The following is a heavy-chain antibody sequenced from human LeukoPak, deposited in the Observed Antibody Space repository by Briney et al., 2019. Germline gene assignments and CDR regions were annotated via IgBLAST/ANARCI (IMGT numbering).Heavy chain of an antibody. D-gene: IGHD3-22*01. J-gene: IGHJ4*02. CDR1: GFTFSSYE. CDR2: ISSDDRTI. CDR3: ARRYYYHSSPIDS. V-gene: IGHV3-48*03. Sequence: GGSLRLSCAASGFTFSSYEMNWVRQSPGKGLECISYISSDDRTIYYAGSVKGRFTISRDNAKNSLYLQMNSLRAEDTALYYCARRYYYHSSPIDSWGQGTLVTVSS.